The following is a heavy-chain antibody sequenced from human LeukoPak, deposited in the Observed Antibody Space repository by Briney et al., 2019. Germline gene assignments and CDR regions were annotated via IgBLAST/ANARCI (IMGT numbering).Heavy chain of an antibody. CDR1: GFIFSNYA. Sequence: GGSLRLSCAASGFIFSNYAMTWVPQAPGKGLEWVSIIGGVSESFYYADSVKGRFTVSRDNSKDTLYLQINSLRDEDTAVYYCARRWLGDPYGMDVWGQGTTVSVSS. J-gene: IGHJ6*02. CDR2: IGGVSESF. V-gene: IGHV3-23*01. D-gene: IGHD3-10*01. CDR3: ARRWLGDPYGMDV.